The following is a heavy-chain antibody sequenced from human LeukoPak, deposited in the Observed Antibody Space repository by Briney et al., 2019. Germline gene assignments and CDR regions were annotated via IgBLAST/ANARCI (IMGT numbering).Heavy chain of an antibody. V-gene: IGHV5-51*01. CDR3: ARPSTPYGSGSYYDWFDP. D-gene: IGHD3-10*01. Sequence: GESLKISCKGSGYSFTSYWIGWVRQMPGKGLEWMGIIYPGDSDTRYSPSFQGQVTISADKSISTAYLQWSSLKASDTAMYYCARPSTPYGSGSYYDWFDPWGQGTLVTVSP. CDR2: IYPGDSDT. CDR1: GYSFTSYW. J-gene: IGHJ5*02.